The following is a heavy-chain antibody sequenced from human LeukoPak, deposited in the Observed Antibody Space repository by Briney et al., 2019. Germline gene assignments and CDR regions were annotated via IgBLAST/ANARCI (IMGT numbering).Heavy chain of an antibody. J-gene: IGHJ4*02. Sequence: PGGSLRLSCAASGFSLRSYAIHWVRQAPGKGLEYVSAMSHDGGTTYYADSVKGRFTVSRHNSRNMVYLQMGGLRAEDMAVYYCTRGSGPLYFDYWGQGTLVTVSS. CDR2: MSHDGGTT. V-gene: IGHV3-64*02. CDR3: TRGSGPLYFDY. D-gene: IGHD6-19*01. CDR1: GFSLRSYA.